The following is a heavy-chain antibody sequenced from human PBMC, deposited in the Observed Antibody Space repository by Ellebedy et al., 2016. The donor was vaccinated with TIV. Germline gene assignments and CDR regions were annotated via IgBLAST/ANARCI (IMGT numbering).Heavy chain of an antibody. CDR1: GYSISSGYY. D-gene: IGHD3-22*01. Sequence: SETLSLTXTVSGYSISSGYYWGWIRHPPGKGLEWIGSIYHSGSTYYNPSLKSRVTISVDTSKNQFSLKLSSVTAADTAVYYCALCITMIEDDACDIWGQGTMVTVSS. V-gene: IGHV4-38-2*02. CDR3: ALCITMIEDDACDI. J-gene: IGHJ3*02. CDR2: IYHSGST.